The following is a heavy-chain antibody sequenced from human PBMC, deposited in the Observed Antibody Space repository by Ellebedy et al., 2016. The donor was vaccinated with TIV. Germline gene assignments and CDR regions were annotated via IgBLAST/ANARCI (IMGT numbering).Heavy chain of an antibody. CDR2: LSSSGGST. J-gene: IGHJ4*02. Sequence: GESLKISCAASGFTLSSYSMNWVRQAPGKGLEWVSALSSSGGSTYYADSVKGRFTISRDNSKNTLYLQMNSLRAEDTAVYYCAKEGYSSGWFGWGQGTLVTVSS. CDR1: GFTLSSYS. CDR3: AKEGYSSGWFG. V-gene: IGHV3-23*01. D-gene: IGHD6-19*01.